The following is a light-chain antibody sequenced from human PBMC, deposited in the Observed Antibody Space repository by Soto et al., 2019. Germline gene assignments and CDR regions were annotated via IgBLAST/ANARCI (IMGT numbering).Light chain of an antibody. CDR3: SSYAGSNNYVL. Sequence: QSALTQPPSASGSPGQSVTISCTGTSSDVGGYNYVSWYQQHPGKAPKLMIYEVSKRPSGVPDRFSGSKSGNTASLTVSGLQPEDEADYYCSSYAGSNNYVLFGGGTKVTVL. CDR2: EVS. CDR1: SSDVGGYNY. V-gene: IGLV2-8*01. J-gene: IGLJ2*01.